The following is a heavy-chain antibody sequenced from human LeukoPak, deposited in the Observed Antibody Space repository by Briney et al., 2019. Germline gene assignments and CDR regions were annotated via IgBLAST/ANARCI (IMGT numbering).Heavy chain of an antibody. D-gene: IGHD6-6*01. J-gene: IGHJ5*02. CDR2: INPNSGGT. V-gene: IGHV1-2*02. Sequence: ASVKVSCKASGYTFTGYYMHWVRQAPGQGLEWMGWINPNSGGTNYAQKFQGRVTMTRDTSISTAYMELSRLRSDDTAVYYCARDQGSSSPNWFDPWGQGTLVTVSS. CDR1: GYTFTGYY. CDR3: ARDQGSSSPNWFDP.